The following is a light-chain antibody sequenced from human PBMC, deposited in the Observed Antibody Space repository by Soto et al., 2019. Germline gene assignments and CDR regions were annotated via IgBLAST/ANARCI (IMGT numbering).Light chain of an antibody. CDR3: QVWDSSSDHVV. V-gene: IGLV3-21*02. J-gene: IGLJ2*01. Sequence: SYELTQSPSVSVAPGQTARITCGGNNIGSKSVHWYQQKPGQAPVLVVYDDSDRPSGIPKRFSGSNSGNTATLTISRVEAGDEADYYCQVWDSSSDHVVFGGGTKLTVL. CDR2: DDS. CDR1: NIGSKS.